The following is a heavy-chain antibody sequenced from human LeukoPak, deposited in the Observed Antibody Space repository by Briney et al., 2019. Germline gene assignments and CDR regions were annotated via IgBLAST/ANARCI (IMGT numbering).Heavy chain of an antibody. V-gene: IGHV1-18*01. J-gene: IGHJ3*02. Sequence: ASVKVSCKASGYTFTSYGISWVRQAPGQGREWMGWISAYNGNTNYAQKLQGRVTMTTDTSTSTAYMELRSLRSDDTAVYYCARDRGSDYDFWSGYHDAFDIWGQGTMVTVSS. D-gene: IGHD3-3*01. CDR1: GYTFTSYG. CDR3: ARDRGSDYDFWSGYHDAFDI. CDR2: ISAYNGNT.